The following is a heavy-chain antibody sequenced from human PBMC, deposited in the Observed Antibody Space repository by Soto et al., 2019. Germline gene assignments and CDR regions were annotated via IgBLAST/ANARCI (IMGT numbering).Heavy chain of an antibody. J-gene: IGHJ6*02. Sequence: GGSLRLSCSASGFTFSSYAMHWVRQAPGKGLEYVSAISSNGGSTYYADSAKGRFTISRDNSKNTLYPQMSSLRAEDTAVYYCVKLTQHIRFLEWLPPGYYYGMDVWGQGTTVTVSS. CDR3: VKLTQHIRFLEWLPPGYYYGMDV. CDR1: GFTFSSYA. V-gene: IGHV3-64D*08. CDR2: ISSNGGST. D-gene: IGHD3-3*01.